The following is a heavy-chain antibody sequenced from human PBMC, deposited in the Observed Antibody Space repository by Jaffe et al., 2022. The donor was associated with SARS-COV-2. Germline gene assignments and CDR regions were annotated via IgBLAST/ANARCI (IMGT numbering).Heavy chain of an antibody. J-gene: IGHJ5*02. CDR3: VKVAFSYDDRWFDP. D-gene: IGHD3-16*01. CDR1: GFTFSSYA. V-gene: IGHV3-64D*09. CDR2: ISSNGGST. Sequence: EVQLVESGGGLVQPGGSLRLSCSASGFTFSSYAMHWVRQAPGKGLEYVSAISSNGGSTYYADSVKGRFTISRDNSKNTLYLQMSSLRAEDTAVYYCVKVAFSYDDRWFDPWGQGTLVTVSS.